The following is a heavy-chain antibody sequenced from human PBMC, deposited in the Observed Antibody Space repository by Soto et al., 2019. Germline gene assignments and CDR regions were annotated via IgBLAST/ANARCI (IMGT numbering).Heavy chain of an antibody. J-gene: IGHJ4*02. CDR3: ASGTTIFGVAYYFGY. CDR2: IYHRGST. V-gene: IGHV4-4*02. CDR1: GGSISSSNW. D-gene: IGHD3-3*01. Sequence: QVQLQESGPGLVKPSATLSLTCAVSGGSISSSNWWSWVRQPPGKGLEWIGEIYHRGSTNYDPSLKSRVTISVDKSKNQFSLKLISVTAADTAVYYCASGTTIFGVAYYFGYCGQGTLVTVAA.